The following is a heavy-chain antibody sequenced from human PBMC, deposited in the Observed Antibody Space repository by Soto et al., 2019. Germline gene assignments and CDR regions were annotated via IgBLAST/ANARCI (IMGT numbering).Heavy chain of an antibody. Sequence: GGSLRLSSAASGFTFSSYWMSWVRQAPGKGLERVANIKQDGSEKYYVDSVKGRFTISRDNAKNSLYLQMNSLRAEDTAVYYCARRYDSSGYYLGNNWFDPWGQGTLVTVSS. D-gene: IGHD3-22*01. CDR3: ARRYDSSGYYLGNNWFDP. CDR1: GFTFSSYW. V-gene: IGHV3-7*01. CDR2: IKQDGSEK. J-gene: IGHJ5*02.